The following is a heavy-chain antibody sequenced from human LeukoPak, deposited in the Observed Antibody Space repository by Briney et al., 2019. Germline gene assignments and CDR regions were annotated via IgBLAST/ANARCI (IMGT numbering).Heavy chain of an antibody. J-gene: IGHJ6*03. D-gene: IGHD3-10*01. V-gene: IGHV1-46*01. CDR3: ARGLTMVRGVIQPHYYMDV. CDR2: INPSGGST. CDR1: GYTFTSYY. Sequence: ASVKVSCKASGYTFTSYYMHWVRQAPGQGLEWMGIINPSGGSTSYAQKFQGRVTMTRDTSTSTVYMELSSLRSEDTAVYYCARGLTMVRGVIQPHYYMDVWGKGTTVTVSS.